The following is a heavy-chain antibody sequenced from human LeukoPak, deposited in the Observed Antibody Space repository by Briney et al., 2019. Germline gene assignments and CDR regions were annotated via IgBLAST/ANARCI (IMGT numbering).Heavy chain of an antibody. J-gene: IGHJ5*02. D-gene: IGHD2-2*01. CDR1: GGSISSGSYY. CDR3: ARDYCSSTSCYDLKWFDP. V-gene: IGHV4-61*02. Sequence: SQTLSLTCTVSGGSISSGSYYWSWIRQPAGKGLEWIGRIYTSGSTNYNPSLKSRVTISVDTSKNQFSLKLSSVTAADTAVYYCARDYCSSTSCYDLKWFDPWGQGTLVTVSS. CDR2: IYTSGST.